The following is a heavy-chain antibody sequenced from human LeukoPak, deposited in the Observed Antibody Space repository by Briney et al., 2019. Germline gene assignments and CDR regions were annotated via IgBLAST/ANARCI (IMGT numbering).Heavy chain of an antibody. CDR3: AKGVVRGVIRNWFDP. CDR1: GFTFSSYG. CDR2: ILYDGSNK. D-gene: IGHD3-10*01. V-gene: IGHV3-30*18. Sequence: GRSLRLSCAASGFTFSSYGMHWVRQAPGEGLEWVAVILYDGSNKYYADSVKGRFTISRDNSKNTLYLQMNSLRAEDTAVYYCAKGVVRGVIRNWFDPWGQGTLVTVSS. J-gene: IGHJ5*02.